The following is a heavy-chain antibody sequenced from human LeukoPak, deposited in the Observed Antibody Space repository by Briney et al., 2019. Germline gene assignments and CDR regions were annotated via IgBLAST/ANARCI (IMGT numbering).Heavy chain of an antibody. D-gene: IGHD3-16*01. Sequence: SETLSLTCTVSGGSISSSSYYWGWIRQPPGKGLEWIGSIYFTGTTLYNPSLTSRVTISVDTSKNQSSLRLNSVTAADTAVYYCARQLGAYSYPFDIWGQGTKVTVSS. CDR1: GGSISSSSYY. CDR2: IYFTGTT. V-gene: IGHV4-39*01. J-gene: IGHJ3*02. CDR3: ARQLGAYSYPFDI.